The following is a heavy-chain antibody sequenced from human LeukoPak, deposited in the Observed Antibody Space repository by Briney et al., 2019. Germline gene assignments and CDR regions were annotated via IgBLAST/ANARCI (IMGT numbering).Heavy chain of an antibody. D-gene: IGHD6-19*01. CDR1: GYTFTGYY. J-gene: IGHJ6*02. V-gene: IGHV1-2*06. Sequence: GASVKVSCKASGYTFTGYYMHWVRQAPGQGLEWMGRINPNSGGTNYVQKFQGRVTMTRDTSISTAYMELSRLRSDDTAVYYCARESRYSSGYYYYYGMDVWGQGTTVTVSS. CDR3: ARESRYSSGYYYYYGMDV. CDR2: INPNSGGT.